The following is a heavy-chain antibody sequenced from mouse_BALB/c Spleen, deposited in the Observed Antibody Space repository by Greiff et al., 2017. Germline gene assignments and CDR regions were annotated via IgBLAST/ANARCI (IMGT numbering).Heavy chain of an antibody. CDR3: ARVVGNYNPHFDY. V-gene: IGHV1-87*01. Sequence: QVHVKQSGAELARPGASVKLSCKASGYTFTSYWMQWVKQRPGQGLEWIGAIYPGDGDTRYTQKFKGKATLTADKSSSTAYMQLSSLASEDSAVYYCARVVGNYNPHFDYWGQGTTLTVSS. D-gene: IGHD2-1*01. J-gene: IGHJ2*01. CDR1: GYTFTSYW. CDR2: IYPGDGDT.